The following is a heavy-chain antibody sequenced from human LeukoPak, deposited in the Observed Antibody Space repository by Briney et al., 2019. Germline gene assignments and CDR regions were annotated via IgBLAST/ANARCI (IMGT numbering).Heavy chain of an antibody. J-gene: IGHJ5*02. CDR1: GFTFSSYS. D-gene: IGHD6-13*01. Sequence: RGGSLSLSCAASGFTFSSYSMNWVRQPPGRGLGWVAYIKQDGRENTYVDSVKDRFPTSRDIPKNSLYLQMNSLRAEVTAVYYCARGGEAAAGISWFDPWGERTLVTVSP. CDR3: ARGGEAAAGISWFDP. CDR2: IKQDGREN. V-gene: IGHV3-7*01.